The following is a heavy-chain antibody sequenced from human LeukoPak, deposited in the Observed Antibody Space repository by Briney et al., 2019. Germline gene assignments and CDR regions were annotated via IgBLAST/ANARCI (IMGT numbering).Heavy chain of an antibody. CDR2: TSRFGTPM. CDR3: VRYSWDYGDFLDY. D-gene: IGHD4-17*01. J-gene: IGHJ4*02. Sequence: NPGRSLRLSCAASGFSFSDYYMSWIRQAAGKGLEWVSYTSRFGTPMYYAESVKGRSIISSDNANNSRYLQMNSLRVEDTAIYHCVRYSWDYGDFLDYWGQGVLVTVSS. V-gene: IGHV3-11*04. CDR1: GFSFSDYY.